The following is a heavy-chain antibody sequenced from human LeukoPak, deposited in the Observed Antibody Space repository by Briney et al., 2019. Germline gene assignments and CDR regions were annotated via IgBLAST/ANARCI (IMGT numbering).Heavy chain of an antibody. J-gene: IGHJ4*02. V-gene: IGHV3-48*03. CDR3: AREAYSSGWSICDC. CDR2: ISSSVSTI. Sequence: PGGSLLLSCAAAGFIFSSYEMNWVRQAPGKGLEWVSYISSSVSTIFYADSVKGRFTISRDNAKNSLYLQMNSLRVEDTAVYYCAREAYSSGWSICDCWGQGTLVTVSS. D-gene: IGHD6-19*01. CDR1: GFIFSSYE.